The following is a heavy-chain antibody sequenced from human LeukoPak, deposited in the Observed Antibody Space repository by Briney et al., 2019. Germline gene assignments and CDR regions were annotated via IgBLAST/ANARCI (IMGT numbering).Heavy chain of an antibody. CDR2: INHSGST. D-gene: IGHD2-2*01. J-gene: IGHJ5*02. CDR3: AGDIVVVPAAIGAFWFDP. V-gene: IGHV4-34*01. CDR1: GGSFSGYY. Sequence: PSETLSLTCAVDGGSFSGYYWSWIRQPPGKGLEWIGEINHSGSTNYNPSLKSRVTISVDTSKNQFSLKLSSVTAADTAVYYCAGDIVVVPAAIGAFWFDPWGQGTLVTVSS.